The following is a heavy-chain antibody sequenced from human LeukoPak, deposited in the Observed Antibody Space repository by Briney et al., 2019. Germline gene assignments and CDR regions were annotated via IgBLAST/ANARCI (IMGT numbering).Heavy chain of an antibody. Sequence: GGSLRLSCAASGFTFSSYAMHWVRQAPGKGLEWVTFISYDGSTKTYADSVKGRFTIPRDTSKNTLHLQMNSLRAEDTAVYYCVRSNNNDYWGQGTLVTVSS. CDR1: GFTFSSYA. CDR3: VRSNNNDY. CDR2: ISYDGSTK. D-gene: IGHD2-2*01. J-gene: IGHJ4*02. V-gene: IGHV3-30*02.